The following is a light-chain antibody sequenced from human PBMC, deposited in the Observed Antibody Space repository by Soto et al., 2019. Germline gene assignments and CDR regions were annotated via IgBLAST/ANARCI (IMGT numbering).Light chain of an antibody. CDR3: MQAQENPLA. V-gene: IGKV2-28*01. J-gene: IGKJ4*01. CDR1: QSLLNSNGYNY. CDR2: LAS. Sequence: DIVMTQSPLSLPVTPGEPASISCRSSQSLLNSNGYNYLDWYLRKPGQSPQLLMYLASNRASGVADRFSGSGSGTDFTLKISRVEAEDVGVYYCMQAQENPLAFCGGTKVDIK.